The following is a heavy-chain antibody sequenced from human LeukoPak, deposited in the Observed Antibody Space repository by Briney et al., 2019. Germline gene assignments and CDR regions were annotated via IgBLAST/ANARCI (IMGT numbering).Heavy chain of an antibody. J-gene: IGHJ4*02. CDR3: ARGVDIVVVVAATRMPALDY. V-gene: IGHV4-39*07. Sequence: SETLSLTCTVSGGSISSSSYYWGWIRQPPGKGLEWIGEINHSGSANYNPSLKSRVTISVDTSKNQFSLKLSSVTAADTAVYYCARGVDIVVVVAATRMPALDYWGQGTLVTVSS. CDR2: INHSGSA. D-gene: IGHD2-15*01. CDR1: GGSISSSSYY.